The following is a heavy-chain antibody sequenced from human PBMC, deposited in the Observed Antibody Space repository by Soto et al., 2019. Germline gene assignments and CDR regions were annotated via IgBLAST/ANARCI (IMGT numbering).Heavy chain of an antibody. Sequence: HPAGSLRLSCAAAGFTFSSYAMSWVRQAPGKGLEWVSAISGSGGSTYYADSVKGRFTISRDNSKNTLYLQMNSLRAEDTAVYYCAKHVAVALNWFDPWGQGTLVTVSS. CDR1: GFTFSSYA. J-gene: IGHJ5*02. CDR2: ISGSGGST. D-gene: IGHD6-19*01. CDR3: AKHVAVALNWFDP. V-gene: IGHV3-23*01.